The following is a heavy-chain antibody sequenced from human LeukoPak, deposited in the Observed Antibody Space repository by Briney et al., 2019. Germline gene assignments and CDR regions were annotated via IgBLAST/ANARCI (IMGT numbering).Heavy chain of an antibody. CDR3: ARKGGYSSGYYY. D-gene: IGHD3-22*01. CDR2: IKQDGSEK. CDR1: GFTFSDYW. V-gene: IGHV3-7*01. J-gene: IGHJ4*02. Sequence: GGSLRLSCAASGFTFSDYWMTWVRQAPGKGLEWVANIKQDGSEKDYVDSVKGRFTISGDNAKNSPYLQMDSLRVEDTAVYYCARKGGYSSGYYYWGQGTLVTVSS.